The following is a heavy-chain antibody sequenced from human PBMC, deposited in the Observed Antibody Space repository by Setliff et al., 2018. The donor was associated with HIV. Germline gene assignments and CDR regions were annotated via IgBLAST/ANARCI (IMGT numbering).Heavy chain of an antibody. CDR2: IHYSGNT. J-gene: IGHJ4*02. D-gene: IGHD6-13*01. Sequence: PSETLSLTCTVSGGSISYYWSWIRQPPGKGLEWIGYIHYSGNTNYNPSLKSRVTMSVDTSNNQVSLKLTSASAADTAVYHCARRYSSSWYFDYWGRGTLVTVSS. CDR3: ARRYSSSWYFDY. V-gene: IGHV4-59*08. CDR1: GGSISYY.